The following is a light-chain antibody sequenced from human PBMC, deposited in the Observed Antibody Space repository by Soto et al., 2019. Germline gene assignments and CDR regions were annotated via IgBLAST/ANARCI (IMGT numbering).Light chain of an antibody. Sequence: QSALTQPASVSRSPGQSITISCTGTSSDVGGYNYVSWYQQHPGKAPNLIIFDVSNRPSGVSNRFSGSKSGNSASLTISGLQAEDEADYYCSSYTGSNTPVVFGGGTKLTV. CDR3: SSYTGSNTPVV. V-gene: IGLV2-14*01. CDR1: SSDVGGYNY. J-gene: IGLJ2*01. CDR2: DVS.